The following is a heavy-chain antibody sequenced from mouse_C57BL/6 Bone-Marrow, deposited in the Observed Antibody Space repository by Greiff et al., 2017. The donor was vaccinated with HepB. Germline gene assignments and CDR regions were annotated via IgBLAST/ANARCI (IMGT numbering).Heavy chain of an antibody. CDR2: IYPGSGST. J-gene: IGHJ2*01. CDR1: GYTFTSYW. CDR3: ASPLYHYGSSYNYFDY. V-gene: IGHV1-55*01. Sequence: QVQLQQPGAELVKPGASVKMSCKASGYTFTSYWITWVKQRPGQGLEWIGDIYPGSGSTNYNEKFKSKATLTVDTSSSTAYMQLSSLTSEDSAVYYCASPLYHYGSSYNYFDYWGQGTTLTVSS. D-gene: IGHD1-1*01.